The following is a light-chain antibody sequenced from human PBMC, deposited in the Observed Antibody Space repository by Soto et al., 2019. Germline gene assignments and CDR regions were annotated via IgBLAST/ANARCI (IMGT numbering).Light chain of an antibody. J-gene: IGKJ1*01. CDR3: QQYNNWPRT. CDR2: SAS. Sequence: EIVMTQSPATLSVSPGERGTLSCRASQSVSSNLAWYQQKPGQAPRLLIYSASTRATGIPARFSGSGSRTEFTLTISSLQSEDFAVYYCQQYNNWPRTFGQGTKLEI. V-gene: IGKV3-15*01. CDR1: QSVSSN.